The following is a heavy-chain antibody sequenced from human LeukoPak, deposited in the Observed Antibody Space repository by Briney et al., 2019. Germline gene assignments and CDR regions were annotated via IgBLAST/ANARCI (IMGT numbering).Heavy chain of an antibody. CDR1: GSTFTGYY. CDR3: ARDYAVVGATGSYDY. CDR2: INPNSGGT. D-gene: IGHD1-26*01. V-gene: IGHV1-2*02. J-gene: IGHJ4*02. Sequence: ASVQVSCKASGSTFTGYYMHWVRQAPGQGLEWMGWINPNSGGTNYAQKFQGRVTMTRDTSISTAYMELSRLRSDDTAVYYCARDYAVVGATGSYDYWGQGTLVTVSS.